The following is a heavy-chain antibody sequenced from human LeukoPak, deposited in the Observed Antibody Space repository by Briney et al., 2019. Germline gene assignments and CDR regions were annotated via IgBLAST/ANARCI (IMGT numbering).Heavy chain of an antibody. Sequence: PSETLSLTCGVSGGSITTTNYWSWVRQPPGAGLEWIGEISLAGRTRYNPSLKSRVNISIDESKNHLYLNLASVTAADTAVYYCSRESGPFCPFGHWGQGTLVAVTS. J-gene: IGHJ4*02. CDR3: SRESGPFCPFGH. D-gene: IGHD1-26*01. CDR1: GGSITTTNY. CDR2: ISLAGRT. V-gene: IGHV4-4*02.